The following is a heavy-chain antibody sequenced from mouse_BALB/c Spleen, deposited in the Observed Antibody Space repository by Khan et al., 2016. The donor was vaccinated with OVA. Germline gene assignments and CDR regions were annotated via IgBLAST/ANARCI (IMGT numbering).Heavy chain of an antibody. CDR1: GFTFTNYG. CDR2: INTYTGEP. Sequence: QIQLVQSGPELKKPGETVQISCKASGFTFTNYGMNWVRQAPGKGLKWMGWINTYTGEPTCTDDFKGRFAFSLETSASPAYLQINSLKNEDTATFFGARGGDTGTMGFWGQGTSVTVSS. CDR3: ARGGDTGTMGF. D-gene: IGHD3-3*01. J-gene: IGHJ4*01. V-gene: IGHV9-3-1*01.